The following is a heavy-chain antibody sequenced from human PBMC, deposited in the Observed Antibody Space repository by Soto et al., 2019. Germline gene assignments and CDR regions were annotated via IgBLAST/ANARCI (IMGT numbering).Heavy chain of an antibody. CDR3: ARARIVVAGTIVDY. Sequence: SETLSLTCSVSGGSISSGYYYWSWIRQPPGKGLEWIGNIYYSGNTYYNPSLKSRLIISIDTSKNQFSLKVGSVTAADTAVYYCARARIVVAGTIVDYWGQGTLVTVSS. CDR2: IYYSGNT. CDR1: GGSISSGYYY. V-gene: IGHV4-30-4*01. J-gene: IGHJ4*02. D-gene: IGHD6-19*01.